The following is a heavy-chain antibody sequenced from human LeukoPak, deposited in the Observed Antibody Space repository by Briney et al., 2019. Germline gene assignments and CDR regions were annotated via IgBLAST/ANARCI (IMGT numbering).Heavy chain of an antibody. V-gene: IGHV4-59*01. D-gene: IGHD3-22*01. J-gene: IGHJ4*02. CDR2: IYYSGST. Sequence: PSETLSLTCAVSGGSISSYYWSWIRQPPGKGLEWIGYIYYSGSTNYNPPLKSRVTISVETSKNQFSLKLSSVTAADTAVYYCARGGYDSSGYYPYYFDSWGQGTLVTVSS. CDR1: GGSISSYY. CDR3: ARGGYDSSGYYPYYFDS.